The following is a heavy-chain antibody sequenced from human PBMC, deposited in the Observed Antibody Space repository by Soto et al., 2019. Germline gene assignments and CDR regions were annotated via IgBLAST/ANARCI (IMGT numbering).Heavy chain of an antibody. CDR1: GYNFDTKW. Sequence: PGESLKISCKGSGYNFDTKWIAWVRQMPGKGLEWMGIIYPGDSDTRYSPSFQGQVTISADKSLTTAYLQWSSLKASDTAMYYCARDSGGNSFPFDPWGQGTLVTVSS. CDR3: ARDSGGNSFPFDP. D-gene: IGHD2-21*02. CDR2: IYPGDSDT. J-gene: IGHJ5*02. V-gene: IGHV5-51*01.